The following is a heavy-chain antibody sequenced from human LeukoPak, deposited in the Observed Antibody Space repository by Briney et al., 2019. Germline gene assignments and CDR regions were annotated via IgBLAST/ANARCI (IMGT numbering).Heavy chain of an antibody. J-gene: IGHJ4*02. V-gene: IGHV4-31*03. Sequence: SETLSLTCTVSGGSISSGGYYWSWIRQPPGKGLEWIGYIYYSGSTNYNPSLKSRVTISVDTSKNQFSLKLSSVTAADTAVYYCASHTMVRGVVGYYWGQGTLVTVSS. CDR3: ASHTMVRGVVGYY. CDR1: GGSISSGGYY. D-gene: IGHD3-10*01. CDR2: IYYSGST.